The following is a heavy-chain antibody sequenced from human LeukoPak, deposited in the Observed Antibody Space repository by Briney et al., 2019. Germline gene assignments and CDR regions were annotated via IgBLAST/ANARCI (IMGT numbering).Heavy chain of an antibody. J-gene: IGHJ4*02. CDR3: ARDPDDYVWGSYRYSRRLDY. Sequence: GRSLRLSCAASGFTFSSYAMHWVRQAPGKGLEWVAVRSYDGSNKYYADSVKGRFTISRDNSKNTLYLQMNSLRAEDTAVYYCARDPDDYVWGSYRYSRRLDYWGQGTLVIVSS. CDR2: RSYDGSNK. V-gene: IGHV3-30-3*01. D-gene: IGHD3-16*02. CDR1: GFTFSSYA.